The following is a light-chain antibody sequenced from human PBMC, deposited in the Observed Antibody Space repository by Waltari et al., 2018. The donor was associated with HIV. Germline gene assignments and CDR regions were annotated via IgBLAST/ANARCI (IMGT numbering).Light chain of an antibody. CDR1: QGSSTY. J-gene: IGKJ3*01. CDR3: QQVNTAFT. CDR2: AAS. Sequence: DIQLTQFPSFLSASVGDRVTIPFRAGQGSSTYVAWYQQKPGKAPKLLTYAASTLQSGVPTRFSGSGSRTDFTHTSTSLQPEDFATYCCQQVNTAFTFGPGTKVEIK. V-gene: IGKV1-9*01.